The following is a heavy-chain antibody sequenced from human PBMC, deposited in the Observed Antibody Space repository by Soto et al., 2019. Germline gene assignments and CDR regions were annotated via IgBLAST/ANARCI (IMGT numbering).Heavy chain of an antibody. CDR3: ARGRDGYIKADAFDV. CDR1: GYTFTNYY. J-gene: IGHJ3*01. V-gene: IGHV1-46*01. CDR2: IKPGIGTT. Sequence: QVRLVQSGAEVKKPGASVTVSCKASGYTFTNYYVHWVRQAPGQGLEWMGLIKPGIGTTSYAQKFQGRVTMTRDTSTSTVYMEMTSLRSEDTAMYFCARGRDGYIKADAFDVWGQGSMVTVSS. D-gene: IGHD5-18*01.